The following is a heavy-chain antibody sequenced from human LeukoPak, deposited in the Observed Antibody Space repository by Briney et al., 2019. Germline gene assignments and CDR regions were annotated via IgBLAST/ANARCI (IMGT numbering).Heavy chain of an antibody. CDR2: IIPIFGTA. CDR3: ARDMMPSAGEYSSSYPTSWFDP. Sequence: ASVKVSCKASGGTFSSYAISWVRHAPGQGLEWMGGIIPIFGTANYAQKFQGRVTITTGESTSTAYMELSSLRSEDTAVYYCARDMMPSAGEYSSSYPTSWFDPWGQGTLVTVSS. V-gene: IGHV1-69*05. D-gene: IGHD6-6*01. CDR1: GGTFSSYA. J-gene: IGHJ5*02.